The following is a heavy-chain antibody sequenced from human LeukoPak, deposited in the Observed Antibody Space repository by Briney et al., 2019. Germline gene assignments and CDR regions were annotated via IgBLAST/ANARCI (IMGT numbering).Heavy chain of an antibody. D-gene: IGHD2-21*01. V-gene: IGHV3-23*01. CDR1: GFAFRSHA. CDR2: IYENGGTT. CDR3: AKDFRIGYSAHFDY. Sequence: GGSLRLSCVGSGFAFRSHAMSWVRQAPEKGLEFVSGIYENGGTTYYADSVKGRFSISRDNSKNTLYLQMDSLRGEDTAVYYCAKDFRIGYSAHFDYWGQGALVTVSS. J-gene: IGHJ4*02.